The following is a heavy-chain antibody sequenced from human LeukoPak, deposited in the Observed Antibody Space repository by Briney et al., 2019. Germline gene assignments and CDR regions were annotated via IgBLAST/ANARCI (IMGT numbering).Heavy chain of an antibody. Sequence: PGGSLRLSCATSGFTFSSDEMNWVRQAPGKGLEWISYITTSGTSTYYADSVKGRFTISRDNGKTALSLQMNSLRAEDTAVYYCVVHSATSCYWSQGTLVTVSS. V-gene: IGHV3-48*03. CDR2: ITTSGTST. D-gene: IGHD1-26*01. J-gene: IGHJ4*02. CDR3: VVHSATSCY. CDR1: GFTFSSDE.